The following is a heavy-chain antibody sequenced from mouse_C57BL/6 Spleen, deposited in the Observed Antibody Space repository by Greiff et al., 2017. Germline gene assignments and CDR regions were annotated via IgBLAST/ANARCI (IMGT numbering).Heavy chain of an antibody. CDR3: ARSGTTVPYWYFDV. Sequence: QVQLQQPGAELVRPGSSVKLSCKASGYTFTSYWMHWVKQRPIQGLEWIGNIDPSDSETHYNPKFKDQATLTVDKSSSTTYMQLSSLTSEDSSVDYCARSGTTVPYWYFDVWGTGTTVTVAS. V-gene: IGHV1-52*01. D-gene: IGHD1-1*01. J-gene: IGHJ1*03. CDR1: GYTFTSYW. CDR2: IDPSDSET.